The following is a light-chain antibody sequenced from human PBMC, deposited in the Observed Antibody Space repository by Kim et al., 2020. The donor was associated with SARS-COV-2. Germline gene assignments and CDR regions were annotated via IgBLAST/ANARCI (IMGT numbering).Light chain of an antibody. CDR2: AKD. CDR3: TSRDSRGKVV. J-gene: IGLJ2*01. Sequence: SSELTQDPAVSVALGQTVRITCQGDSLRKYYTTWYQQKARQAPVLVFYAKDKRPSGVPDRFSGSTSGNTASLTITGAQAADEADYYCTSRDSRGKVVFGG. V-gene: IGLV3-19*01. CDR1: SLRKYY.